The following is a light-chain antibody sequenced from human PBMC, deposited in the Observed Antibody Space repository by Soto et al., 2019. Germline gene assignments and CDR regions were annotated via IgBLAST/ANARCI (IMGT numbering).Light chain of an antibody. Sequence: QAVVTQPPSVSAAPGQKVTISCSGSSSNIGNNYVSWYQQLPGTAPKLLIYENNKRPSGIPDRFSGSKSATSATLGITGLQTGDEADYYCGTWDSSLSAGVFGGGTKVTVL. V-gene: IGLV1-51*02. CDR2: ENN. CDR3: GTWDSSLSAGV. J-gene: IGLJ2*01. CDR1: SSNIGNNY.